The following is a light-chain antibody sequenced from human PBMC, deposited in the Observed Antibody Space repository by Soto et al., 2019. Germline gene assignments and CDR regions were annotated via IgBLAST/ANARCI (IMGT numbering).Light chain of an antibody. CDR2: GAS. J-gene: IGKJ1*01. CDR3: QHYNNWPRT. Sequence: EIVMTQSPATLSVSTGEIATLSCRASQSVSSNLAWYQQKPGQAPRLLSYGASTRATGIPARFSGSGSGTEFTLTISSLQSEDFAVYYCQHYNNWPRTFGQGTKVEIK. CDR1: QSVSSN. V-gene: IGKV3-15*01.